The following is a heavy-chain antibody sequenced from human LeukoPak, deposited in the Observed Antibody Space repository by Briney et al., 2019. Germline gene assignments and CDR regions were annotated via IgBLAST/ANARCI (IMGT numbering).Heavy chain of an antibody. CDR3: ARYCTSTTCILRGFDY. CDR2: IYHTGSA. Sequence: SETLSLTCSASGYSFTSGHYWGWIRQPPGKGLEWIANIYHTGSAHYNPSLKSRVTISVDTSTNQFSLKLSPVTAADTAVYYCARYCTSTTCILRGFDYWGQGTLVTVSS. V-gene: IGHV4-38-2*01. D-gene: IGHD2-2*01. CDR1: GYSFTSGHY. J-gene: IGHJ4*02.